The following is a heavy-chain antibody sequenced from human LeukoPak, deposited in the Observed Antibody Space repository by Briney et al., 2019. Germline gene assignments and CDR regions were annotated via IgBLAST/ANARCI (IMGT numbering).Heavy chain of an antibody. D-gene: IGHD2-21*02. V-gene: IGHV1-69*13. CDR1: GGTFSSYA. CDR2: IIPIFGTA. Sequence: SVKVSCKASGGTFSSYAISWVRQAPGQGLEWMGGIIPIFGTANYAQKFQGRVTITADESTSTAYMELSSLRSEDTAVYYCARDQACGGDCYSVRAFDPWGQGTLVTVSS. J-gene: IGHJ5*02. CDR3: ARDQACGGDCYSVRAFDP.